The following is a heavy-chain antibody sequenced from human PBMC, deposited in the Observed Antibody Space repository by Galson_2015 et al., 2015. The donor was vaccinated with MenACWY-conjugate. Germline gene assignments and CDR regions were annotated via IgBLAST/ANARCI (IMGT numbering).Heavy chain of an antibody. V-gene: IGHV1-69*04. D-gene: IGHD2-8*02. CDR3: AGGIAGGYNYYVLDV. CDR1: GGTFTTFG. J-gene: IGHJ6*02. CDR2: VIPILGEV. Sequence: SVKVSCKASGGTFTTFGISWVRQAPGQGLECVGRVIPILGEVTYAQEFQGRATITGDKSTWTAYMELSSLRSDDTAVYYCAGGIAGGYNYYVLDVWGQGTTVIVSS.